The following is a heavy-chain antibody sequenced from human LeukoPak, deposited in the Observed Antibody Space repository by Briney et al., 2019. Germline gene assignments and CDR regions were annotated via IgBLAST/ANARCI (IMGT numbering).Heavy chain of an antibody. V-gene: IGHV4-39*01. D-gene: IGHD3-10*01. J-gene: IGHJ5*02. CDR1: GGSISSSSYY. CDR3: ARRELTYYYGSGSYESNWFDP. Sequence: SETLSLTCTVSGGSISSSSYYWGWIRQPPGKGLEWIGSIYYSGSTYYNPSLKSRVTISVDTSKNQFSLKLSSVTAADTAVYYCARRELTYYYGSGSYESNWFDPWGQGTLVTVSS. CDR2: IYYSGST.